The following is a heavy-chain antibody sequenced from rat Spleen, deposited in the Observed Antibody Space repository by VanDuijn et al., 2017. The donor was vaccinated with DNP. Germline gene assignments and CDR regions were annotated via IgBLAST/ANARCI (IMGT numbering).Heavy chain of an antibody. D-gene: IGHD4-3*01. V-gene: IGHV5-17*01. CDR2: ITYDGSRT. CDR3: ARWNSGHFDY. CDR1: GFTFSDYA. Sequence: EVQLVESGGGLVQPGRSLKLSCAASGFTFSDYAMAWVRQAPKKGLEWVATITYDGSRTYYRDSVKGRFTISRDNAKNTLYLQMNSLRSEDMATYYCARWNSGHFDYWGQGVMVPVSS. J-gene: IGHJ2*01.